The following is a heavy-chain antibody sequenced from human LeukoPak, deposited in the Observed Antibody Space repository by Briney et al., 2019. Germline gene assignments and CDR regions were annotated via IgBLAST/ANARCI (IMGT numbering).Heavy chain of an antibody. D-gene: IGHD1-26*01. V-gene: IGHV3-53*01. Sequence: GSLRLSCAASGFTVSSNYMSWVRQAPGKGLDWVSVIYSGGNTYYADSVKGRFTISRDNSKNTLYLQMNSLRAEDTAVYYCARDRVGATTNFDYWGQGTLVTVSS. J-gene: IGHJ4*02. CDR3: ARDRVGATTNFDY. CDR2: IYSGGNT. CDR1: GFTVSSNY.